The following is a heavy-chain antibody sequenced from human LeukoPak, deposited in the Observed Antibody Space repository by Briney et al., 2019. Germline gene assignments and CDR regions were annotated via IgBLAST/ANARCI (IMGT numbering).Heavy chain of an antibody. J-gene: IGHJ6*02. CDR3: ARRGIAAAGTTYYGMDV. V-gene: IGHV5-10-1*01. CDR2: IDPSDSYT. Sequence: GESLKISCQSSGYSFTDYWIVWVRQVPGKGLEWMGRIDPSDSYTNYSPSFQGHVTISADKSISTAYLQWSSLKASDSAMYCCARRGIAAAGTTYYGMDVWGQGTTVTVSS. D-gene: IGHD6-13*01. CDR1: GYSFTDYW.